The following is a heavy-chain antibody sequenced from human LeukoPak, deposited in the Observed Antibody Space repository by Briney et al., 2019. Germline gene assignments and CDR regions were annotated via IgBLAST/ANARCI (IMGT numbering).Heavy chain of an antibody. D-gene: IGHD4-23*01. Sequence: PSETLSLTCTVSGYSISSGYYWGWIRQPPGKGLEWIGSIYHSGSTYYNPSLKSRVAISVDTSKNQFSLKLSSVTAADTAVYYCARGEKYRDYGGDYWGQGTLVTVSS. V-gene: IGHV4-38-2*02. CDR3: ARGEKYRDYGGDY. J-gene: IGHJ4*02. CDR2: IYHSGST. CDR1: GYSISSGYY.